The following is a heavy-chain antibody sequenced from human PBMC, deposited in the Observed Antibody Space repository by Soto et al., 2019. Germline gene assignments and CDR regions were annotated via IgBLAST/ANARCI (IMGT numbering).Heavy chain of an antibody. CDR1: GYTFTTYD. CDR2: INTNNGNT. Sequence: ASVKVSCKAFGYTFTTYDINWVRQAPGQAPEGVGWINTNNGNTKYAQMLQGRITVTKDTSTSTAYMELRSLRHDDKAVYYCASWAGKVNGFGGPFDFWGQGTLVTVSS. V-gene: IGHV1-18*04. J-gene: IGHJ4*02. D-gene: IGHD6-19*01. CDR3: ASWAGKVNGFGGPFDF.